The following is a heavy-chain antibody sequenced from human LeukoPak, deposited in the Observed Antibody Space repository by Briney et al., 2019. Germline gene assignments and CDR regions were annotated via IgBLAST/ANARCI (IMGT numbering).Heavy chain of an antibody. D-gene: IGHD3-22*01. CDR3: ARDLRVVITGSFDS. CDR2: INWNGDST. Sequence: GGSLRLSCAASGLSFDDYGLTWVRQAPGKGLEWVSGINWNGDSTDYADSVKGRFTISRGNAKNSLYLQMNSLRAEDTALYYCARDLRVVITGSFDSWGQGTLVTVSS. CDR1: GLSFDDYG. J-gene: IGHJ4*02. V-gene: IGHV3-20*04.